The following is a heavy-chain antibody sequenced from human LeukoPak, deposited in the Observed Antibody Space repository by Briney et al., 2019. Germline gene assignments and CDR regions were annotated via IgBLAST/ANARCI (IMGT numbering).Heavy chain of an antibody. V-gene: IGHV3-13*01. CDR3: ARGRFVLVPSLERWFFDL. CDR1: GFTLRNYD. Sequence: PGGSLRLSCTAPGFTLRNYDMHWVRQTTEKGLEWVSGIGTEDDTFYPDSVKGRFTISRENAKNSFYLQMNSLRAGDTAVYYCARGRFVLVPSLERWFFDLWGRGTLVTVSS. J-gene: IGHJ2*01. D-gene: IGHD2-8*02. CDR2: IGTEDDT.